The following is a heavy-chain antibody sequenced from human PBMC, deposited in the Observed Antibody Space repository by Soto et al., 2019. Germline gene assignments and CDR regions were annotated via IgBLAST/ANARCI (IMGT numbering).Heavy chain of an antibody. D-gene: IGHD2-15*01. J-gene: IGHJ4*02. CDR3: AKGTLRWCSGVTWYPFDS. CDR2: ITSSGDAT. V-gene: IGHV3-23*01. Sequence: EVQLLESGGGLEQPGGSVRLSCAASGFTFSSYAMTWVRQAPGKGLECVSVITSSGDATAYADSVKGRFTMSRDNSKKTLFLEMNSLRVEDTAVYCCAKGTLRWCSGVTWYPFDSWGQGTVVTVSS. CDR1: GFTFSSYA.